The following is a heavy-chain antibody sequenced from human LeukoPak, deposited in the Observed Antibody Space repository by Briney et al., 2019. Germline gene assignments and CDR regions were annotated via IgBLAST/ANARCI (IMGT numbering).Heavy chain of an antibody. Sequence: SETLSLTCAVYGGSFSGYYWSWIRQPPGKGLEWIGYIYYSGSTNYNPSLKSRVTISVDTSKNQFSLKLSSVTAADTAVYYCARDRGYCSSTSCGALDYWGQGTLVTVSS. D-gene: IGHD2-2*01. J-gene: IGHJ4*02. CDR3: ARDRGYCSSTSCGALDY. CDR1: GGSFSGYY. CDR2: IYYSGST. V-gene: IGHV4-59*01.